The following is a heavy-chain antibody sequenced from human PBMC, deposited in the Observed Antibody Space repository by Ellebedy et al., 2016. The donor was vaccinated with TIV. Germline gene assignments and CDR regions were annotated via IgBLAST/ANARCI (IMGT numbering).Heavy chain of an antibody. CDR3: AREVPHIASAALDY. Sequence: GGSLRLSXAASGFTFRTYGMHWVRQAPGKGLEWLAVIWYDGSIKYYADSVKGRFTIFRDNSKNTLYLQLNSLRVEDTAVYYCAREVPHIASAALDYWGQGTLVTVSS. J-gene: IGHJ4*02. CDR2: IWYDGSIK. V-gene: IGHV3-33*01. CDR1: GFTFRTYG. D-gene: IGHD6-13*01.